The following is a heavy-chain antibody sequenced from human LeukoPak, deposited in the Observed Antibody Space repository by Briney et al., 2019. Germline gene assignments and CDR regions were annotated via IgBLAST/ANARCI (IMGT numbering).Heavy chain of an antibody. CDR1: GFTFSTYE. V-gene: IGHV3-48*03. CDR2: ITGSGSTK. CDR3: ARLPDISDH. Sequence: GGSLRLSCAASGFTFSTYEMNWVRQAPGKGLEWLSYITGSGSTKYYADSVRGRFTISGDNSKNSLYLQINSLRAEDTAVYYCARLPDISDHWGQGTLVTVSS. J-gene: IGHJ4*02. D-gene: IGHD3-22*01.